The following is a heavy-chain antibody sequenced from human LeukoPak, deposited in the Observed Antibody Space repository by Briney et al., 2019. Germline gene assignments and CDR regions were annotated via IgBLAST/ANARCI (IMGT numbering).Heavy chain of an antibody. D-gene: IGHD2-2*01. CDR3: AKDDIVVVPAAISVGVVY. V-gene: IGHV3-30*18. J-gene: IGHJ4*02. CDR2: ISYDGSNK. Sequence: GGSLRLSCAASGFTFSSYGMHWVRQAPGKGLEWVAVISYDGSNKYYADSVKGRFTISRDNSKNTLYLQMNSLRAEDTAVYYCAKDDIVVVPAAISVGVVYWGQGTLVTVSS. CDR1: GFTFSSYG.